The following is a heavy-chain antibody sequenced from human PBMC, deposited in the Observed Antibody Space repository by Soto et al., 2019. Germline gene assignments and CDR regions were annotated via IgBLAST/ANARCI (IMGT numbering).Heavy chain of an antibody. CDR3: ARDGGRHSGGIDY. V-gene: IGHV1-69*01. D-gene: IGHD1-26*01. J-gene: IGHJ4*02. Sequence: QVQLVQSVAEVKKPGSSVKVSCKASGGTFRSYSINWVRQAPGQGLEWMGEIIPIFGTANYAQTFQGRVTITADESTSTAYMELSSLRSEDTAVYYCARDGGRHSGGIDYWGQGTLVSGSS. CDR2: IIPIFGTA. CDR1: GGTFRSYS.